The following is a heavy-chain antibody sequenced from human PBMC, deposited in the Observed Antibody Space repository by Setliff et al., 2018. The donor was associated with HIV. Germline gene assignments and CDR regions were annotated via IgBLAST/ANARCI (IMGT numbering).Heavy chain of an antibody. D-gene: IGHD3-22*01. CDR2: IKRDGSEK. CDR1: GVTFSQYW. Sequence: GGSLRLSCAASGVTFSQYWMTWVRQAPGKGLEWVANIKRDGSEKNYVDSVKGRFTISRDNAKNSLYLQMNSLRDEDTAVYYCAREDYYDSTQTDYWGQGALVTVSS. CDR3: AREDYYDSTQTDY. V-gene: IGHV3-7*01. J-gene: IGHJ4*02.